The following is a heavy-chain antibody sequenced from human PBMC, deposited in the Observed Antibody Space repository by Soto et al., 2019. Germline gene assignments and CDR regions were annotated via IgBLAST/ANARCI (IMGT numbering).Heavy chain of an antibody. CDR3: ARGRAYCSGGSCYYYYGMDV. V-gene: IGHV1-69*13. Sequence: ASVKVSCKASGGTFSSYGISWVRQAPGQGLEWMGGIIPIFGTAYYAQKLQGRVTITADESTSTAYMELSSLRSEDTAVYYCARGRAYCSGGSCYYYYGMDVWGQGTTVTVSS. J-gene: IGHJ6*02. D-gene: IGHD2-15*01. CDR2: IIPIFGTA. CDR1: GGTFSSYG.